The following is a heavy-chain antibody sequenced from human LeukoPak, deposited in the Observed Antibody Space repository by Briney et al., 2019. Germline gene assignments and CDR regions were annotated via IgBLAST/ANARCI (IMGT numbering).Heavy chain of an antibody. V-gene: IGHV1-18*01. D-gene: IGHD4-17*01. Sequence: EASVKVSCKASGYTFTSCGISWVRQAPGQGLEWMGWISAYNGNTNYAQKLQGRVTMTTDTSTSTAYMELRSLRSDDTAVYYCARALATVTTFLYWGQGTLVTVSS. CDR2: ISAYNGNT. CDR3: ARALATVTTFLY. CDR1: GYTFTSCG. J-gene: IGHJ4*02.